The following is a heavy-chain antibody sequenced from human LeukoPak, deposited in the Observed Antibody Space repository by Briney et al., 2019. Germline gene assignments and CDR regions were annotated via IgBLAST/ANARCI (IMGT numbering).Heavy chain of an antibody. J-gene: IGHJ5*02. CDR1: GGSISSGGYY. CDR3: ASGLLGYCSSASCGNWFDA. CDR2: IYYSGST. D-gene: IGHD2-2*01. Sequence: SETLSLTCTVSGGSISSGGYYWSWIRQHPGKGLEWIGYIYYSGSTYYIPSLKSRVTISIDTSKNQFSLKLTSVTAADTAVYYCASGLLGYCSSASCGNWFDAWGQGTLVTVSS. V-gene: IGHV4-31*03.